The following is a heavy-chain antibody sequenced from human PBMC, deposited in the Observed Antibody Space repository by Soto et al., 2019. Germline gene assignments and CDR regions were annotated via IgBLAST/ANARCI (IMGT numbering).Heavy chain of an antibody. V-gene: IGHV1-69*02. CDR1: GGTFSSYT. CDR3: ALGIAVAGTDY. J-gene: IGHJ4*02. D-gene: IGHD6-19*01. CDR2: IIPILGIA. Sequence: QVQLVQSGAEVKKPGSSVKVSCKASGGTFSSYTISWVRQAPGQGLEWMGRIIPILGIANYAQKFQGRVTITADKSTSTAYMELSRLRSEDTAVYYCALGIAVAGTDYWGQGTLVTVSS.